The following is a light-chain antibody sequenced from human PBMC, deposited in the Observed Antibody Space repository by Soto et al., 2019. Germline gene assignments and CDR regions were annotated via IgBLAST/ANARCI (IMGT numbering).Light chain of an antibody. V-gene: IGLV2-14*01. Sequence: QSVLTQPASVSGSPGQSITISCTGTSSDVGAYNYVSWYQQHPGKAPKLMIYDVANRPSGVSNRFSGSESGITASLTISGLQAEDEADYYCSSYTTSSTYVFGTGTKVTVL. CDR3: SSYTTSSTYV. CDR1: SSDVGAYNY. J-gene: IGLJ1*01. CDR2: DVA.